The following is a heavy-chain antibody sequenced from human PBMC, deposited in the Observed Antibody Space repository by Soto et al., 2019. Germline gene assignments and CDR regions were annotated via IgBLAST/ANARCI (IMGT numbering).Heavy chain of an antibody. CDR2: ISAYNGNT. J-gene: IGHJ4*02. D-gene: IGHD1-7*01. CDR1: GYTFTSYG. Sequence: QVQLVQSGAEVKKPGASVKVSCKASGYTFTSYGISWVRQAPGQGLEWMGWISAYNGNTNYAQKLQGRVTMTTDTSAGTAYMELRRLRVDDTAVYYCARSPGTPGVEKYYFDSWAQGTLVTVSS. CDR3: ARSPGTPGVEKYYFDS. V-gene: IGHV1-18*01.